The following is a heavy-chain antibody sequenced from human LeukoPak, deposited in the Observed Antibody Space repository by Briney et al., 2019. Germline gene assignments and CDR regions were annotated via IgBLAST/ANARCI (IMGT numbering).Heavy chain of an antibody. D-gene: IGHD4-17*01. Sequence: YPGGSLRLSCAASGFTFSSYGMHWVRQAPGKGLEWVAFIRYDGGTTYYTDSVKGRFTISRDKSKNTLYLQMNSLRAEDTAVYYCAKEGATVTHICGYYYFDYWGQGILVTVSS. CDR2: IRYDGGTT. CDR3: AKEGATVTHICGYYYFDY. J-gene: IGHJ4*02. CDR1: GFTFSSYG. V-gene: IGHV3-30*02.